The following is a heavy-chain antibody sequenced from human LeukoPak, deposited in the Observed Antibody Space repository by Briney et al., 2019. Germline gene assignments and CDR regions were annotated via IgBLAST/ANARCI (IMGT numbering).Heavy chain of an antibody. V-gene: IGHV4-39*01. CDR1: GGSISSSTYH. Sequence: SETLSLTCTVSGGSISSSTYHWGWIRQPPGKGLEWIGSIYYSGNTYYNPSLKSRVTISVDTSKNQFSVKLSSVTAADTAVYYCARHSSPHAGSSSWYDFWGQGTLVTVSS. CDR3: ARHSSPHAGSSSWYDF. D-gene: IGHD2-15*01. CDR2: IYYSGNT. J-gene: IGHJ5*01.